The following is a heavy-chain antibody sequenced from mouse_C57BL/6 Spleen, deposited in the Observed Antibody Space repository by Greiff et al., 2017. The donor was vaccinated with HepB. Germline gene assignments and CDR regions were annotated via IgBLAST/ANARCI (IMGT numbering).Heavy chain of an antibody. CDR1: GFTFSSYG. V-gene: IGHV5-6*01. J-gene: IGHJ4*01. CDR3: ARHFSKGYAMDY. CDR2: ISSGGSYT. D-gene: IGHD6-2*01. Sequence: EVKLMESGGDLVKPGGSLKLSCAASGFTFSSYGMSWVRQTPDKRLEWVATISSGGSYTYYPDSVKGRFTISRDNAKNTLYLQMSSLKSEDTAMYYCARHFSKGYAMDYWGQGTSVTVSS.